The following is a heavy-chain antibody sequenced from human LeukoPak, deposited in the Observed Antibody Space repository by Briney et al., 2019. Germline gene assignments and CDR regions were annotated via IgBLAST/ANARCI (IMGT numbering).Heavy chain of an antibody. V-gene: IGHV3-7*01. CDR2: IKQDGSEK. Sequence: GGSLRLSCAASGFTFSSYWMSWIRQAPGEGLEWVANIKQDGSEKYYVDSVKGRFTISRDNAKNPLYLQTNSLRAEDTAVYYCAREEDSSGCLDYWGQGTLVTVSS. D-gene: IGHD6-19*01. CDR1: GFTFSSYW. J-gene: IGHJ4*02. CDR3: AREEDSSGCLDY.